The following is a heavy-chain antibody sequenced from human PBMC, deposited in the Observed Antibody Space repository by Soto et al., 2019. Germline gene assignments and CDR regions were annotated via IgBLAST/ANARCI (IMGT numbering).Heavy chain of an antibody. V-gene: IGHV1-69*13. Sequence: SVKVSCKVSGYTLTELSMHWVRQAPGKGLEWMGGIIPIFGTANYAQKFQGRVTITADESTSTAYMELSSLRSEDTAVYYCARDQTSYSYGQYYYYGMDVWGQGTTVTVS. CDR3: ARDQTSYSYGQYYYYGMDV. J-gene: IGHJ6*02. D-gene: IGHD5-18*01. CDR2: IIPIFGTA. CDR1: GYTLTELS.